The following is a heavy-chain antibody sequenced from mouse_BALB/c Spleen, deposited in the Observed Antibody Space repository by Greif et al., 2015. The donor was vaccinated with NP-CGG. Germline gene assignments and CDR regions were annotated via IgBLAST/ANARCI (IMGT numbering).Heavy chain of an antibody. J-gene: IGHJ2*01. D-gene: IGHD1-1*01. Sequence: QVQLQQPGPELVKPGASVKMSCKASGYTFTSYYIHWVKQRPGQGLEWIGWIYPGDGSTKYNEKFKGKTTLTADKSSSTAYMLLSSLTSEDSAIYFCARSGPVVAPGYWGQGTTLTVSS. V-gene: IGHV1S56*01. CDR3: ARSGPVVAPGY. CDR2: IYPGDGST. CDR1: GYTFTSYY.